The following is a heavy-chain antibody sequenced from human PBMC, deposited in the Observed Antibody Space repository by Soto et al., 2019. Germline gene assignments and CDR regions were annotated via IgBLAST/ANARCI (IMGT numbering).Heavy chain of an antibody. Sequence: GGSLRLSCAASGFTFGSYGMSWVRLAPGKGLEWVSVAGPSGTSTFYADSVRGRFTISRDNVKNTLYLQMNSLRAADTALYFCARAYDNDRTGYYRRLDGWGQGTLVTVSS. J-gene: IGHJ5*02. V-gene: IGHV3-23*01. CDR1: GFTFGSYG. D-gene: IGHD3-22*01. CDR2: AGPSGTST. CDR3: ARAYDNDRTGYYRRLDG.